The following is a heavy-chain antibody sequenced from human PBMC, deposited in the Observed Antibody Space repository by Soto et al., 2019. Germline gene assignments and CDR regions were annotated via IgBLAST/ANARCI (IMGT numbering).Heavy chain of an antibody. CDR3: ARDKVKIFGVEDAFDI. V-gene: IGHV3-53*01. J-gene: IGHJ3*02. CDR1: GFTVSSNY. CDR2: IYSGGST. D-gene: IGHD3-3*01. Sequence: GSLRLYCAASGFTVSSNYMSWVRQAPGKGLEWVSVIYSGGSTYYADSVKGRFTISRDNSKNTLYLQMNSLRAEDTAVYYCARDKVKIFGVEDAFDIWGQGTLVTVSS.